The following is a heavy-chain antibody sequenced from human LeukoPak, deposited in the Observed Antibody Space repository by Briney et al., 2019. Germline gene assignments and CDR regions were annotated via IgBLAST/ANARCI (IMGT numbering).Heavy chain of an antibody. D-gene: IGHD6-6*01. V-gene: IGHV3-21*01. CDR3: ARYCERAARTGWFDY. CDR1: GFTFTSYG. CDR2: ISTSSSNI. J-gene: IGHJ4*02. Sequence: GASLRLSCKASGFTFTSYGMNWVRQAPGKGLEWISSISTSSSNINYANKVQGRFTITRDNATSTAYMEMNSLRADDTAVYYCARYCERAARTGWFDYWGQGTLVTVSS.